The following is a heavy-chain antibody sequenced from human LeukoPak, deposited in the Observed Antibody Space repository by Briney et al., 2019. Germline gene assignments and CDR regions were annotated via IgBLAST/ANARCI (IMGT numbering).Heavy chain of an antibody. Sequence: PGGSLRLSCAASGFTFSSYGMHWVRQAPGKGLEWVAVIWYDGSNKYYADSVKGRFTISRDNSKNTLYLQMNSLRAKDTAVYYCARLGDDYGSGSYGYGMDVWGQGTTVTVSS. CDR2: IWYDGSNK. CDR3: ARLGDDYGSGSYGYGMDV. D-gene: IGHD3-10*01. J-gene: IGHJ6*02. V-gene: IGHV3-33*08. CDR1: GFTFSSYG.